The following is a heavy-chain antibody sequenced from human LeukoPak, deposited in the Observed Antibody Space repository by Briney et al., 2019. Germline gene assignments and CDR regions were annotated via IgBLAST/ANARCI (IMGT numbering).Heavy chain of an antibody. CDR1: GGSFSGYY. CDR2: INHSGST. Sequence: PSETLSLTCAVYGGSFSGYYWSWIRQPPGKGLEWIGEINHSGSTNYNPSLKSRVAISVDTSKNQFSLKLSSVTVADTAVYYCASCEQDVWGKGTTVTVSS. V-gene: IGHV4-34*01. CDR3: ASCEQDV. D-gene: IGHD1/OR15-1a*01. J-gene: IGHJ6*04.